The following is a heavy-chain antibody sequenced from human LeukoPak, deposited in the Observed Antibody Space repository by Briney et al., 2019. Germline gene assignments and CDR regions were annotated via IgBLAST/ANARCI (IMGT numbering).Heavy chain of an antibody. J-gene: IGHJ6*04. V-gene: IGHV1-18*04. CDR3: ARGRPSYYYYGMDV. Sequence: GASVKVSCKASGYTFTSYGISWVRQAPGQGLEWMGWISAYNGNTNYAQKLQGRVTMTTDTSTSTAYMELRSLRSDDTAVYYCARGRPSYYYYGMDVWVKGTTVTVCS. CDR1: GYTFTSYG. CDR2: ISAYNGNT.